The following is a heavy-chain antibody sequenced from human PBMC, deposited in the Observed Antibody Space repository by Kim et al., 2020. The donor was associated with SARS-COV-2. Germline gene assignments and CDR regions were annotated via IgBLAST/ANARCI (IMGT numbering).Heavy chain of an antibody. J-gene: IGHJ1*01. Sequence: GGSLRLSCAASGFTFSSYAMHWVRQAPGKGLEWVAVISYDGSNKYYADSVKGRFTISRDNSKKTLYLQMKSMSAKATAVYYCASSPNRAGTGPGECWGQG. CDR1: GFTFSSYA. CDR2: ISYDGSNK. V-gene: IGHV3-30-3*01. CDR3: ASSPNRAGTGPGEC. D-gene: IGHD3-10*01.